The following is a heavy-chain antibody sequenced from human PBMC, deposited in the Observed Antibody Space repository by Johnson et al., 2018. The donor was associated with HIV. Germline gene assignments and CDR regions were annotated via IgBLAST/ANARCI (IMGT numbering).Heavy chain of an antibody. CDR2: MTQDGSEK. V-gene: IGHV3-7*01. D-gene: IGHD5-24*01. CDR1: GFTFSSYA. Sequence: VQLVESGGGVVQPGRSLRLSCAASGFTFSSYAMHWVRQAPGKGLEWVANMTQDGSEKYYVDSVKGRITISRDNANNSLYLQMNSLRAEDTAVYYCARDQWMAGDAFDIWGQGTVVTVSS. CDR3: ARDQWMAGDAFDI. J-gene: IGHJ3*02.